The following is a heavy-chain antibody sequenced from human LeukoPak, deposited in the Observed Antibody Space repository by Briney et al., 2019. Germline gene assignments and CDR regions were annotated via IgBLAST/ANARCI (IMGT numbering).Heavy chain of an antibody. V-gene: IGHV3-66*01. CDR1: GFIVSSNY. J-gene: IGHJ4*02. CDR2: IYSGGST. Sequence: GGSLRLSCAVSGFIVSSNYMTWVRQAPGKGLEWVSLIYSGGSTYYADSVKGRFTISRDNSKNTLYLQMNTLRAADTAVYYCARVTGYYHQGPLDSWGQGTLVTVSS. CDR3: ARVTGYYHQGPLDS. D-gene: IGHD3-22*01.